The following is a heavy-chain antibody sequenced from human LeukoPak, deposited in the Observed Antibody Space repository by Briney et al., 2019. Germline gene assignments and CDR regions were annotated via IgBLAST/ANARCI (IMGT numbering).Heavy chain of an antibody. Sequence: SQTLSLTCTVSGGSISSGGYYWSWIRQHPGKGLEWIGYIYYSGSTYYNPSLKSRVTISVDASKNQFSLKLSSVTAADTAVYYCARGRSVDWAFDYWGQGTLVTVSS. V-gene: IGHV4-31*03. J-gene: IGHJ4*02. CDR2: IYYSGST. CDR3: ARGRSVDWAFDY. CDR1: GGSISSGGYY. D-gene: IGHD3-9*01.